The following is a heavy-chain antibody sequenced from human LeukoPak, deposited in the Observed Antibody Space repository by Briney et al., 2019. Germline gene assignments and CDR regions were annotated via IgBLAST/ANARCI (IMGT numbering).Heavy chain of an antibody. J-gene: IGHJ5*02. CDR3: VRDGEGVAISVNYWFDP. CDR1: GFTFTSYD. D-gene: IGHD3-10*01. Sequence: ASVKVSCKASGFTFTSYDINWVRQASGQGLEWMGWMNPNNGNTGYAQKFQGRVTMTRDTSISTAYMELRGLRSEDTAVYYCVRDGEGVAISVNYWFDPWGQGTLVTVSS. V-gene: IGHV1-8*01. CDR2: MNPNNGNT.